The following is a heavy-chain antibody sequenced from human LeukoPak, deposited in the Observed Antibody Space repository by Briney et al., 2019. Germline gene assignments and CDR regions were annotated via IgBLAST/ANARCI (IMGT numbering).Heavy chain of an antibody. J-gene: IGHJ6*02. V-gene: IGHV3-30-3*01. Sequence: PGGSLRLSCAASGFTFSSYAMHWVRQAPGKGLEWVAVISYDGSNKYYADSVKGRFTISRDNSKNTLYLQMNSLRAEDTAVYYCAREVPAAVYGMDVWGQGTTVTVSS. CDR3: AREVPAAVYGMDV. D-gene: IGHD2-2*01. CDR2: ISYDGSNK. CDR1: GFTFSSYA.